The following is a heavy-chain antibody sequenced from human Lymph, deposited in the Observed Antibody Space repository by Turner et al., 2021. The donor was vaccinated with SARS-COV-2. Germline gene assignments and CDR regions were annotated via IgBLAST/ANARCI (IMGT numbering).Heavy chain of an antibody. D-gene: IGHD6-13*01. J-gene: IGHJ4*02. CDR2: MNPNSGDT. V-gene: IGHV1-8*01. Sequence: QVQLVQSGAEVNKTGASVKVSCKASGYTFGSYDINWVRQATGQGLEWMGWMNPNSGDTGSAQKFQGRVTMTRNTSISTAYMELSSLRSEDTAVYYCARGGFWGSCWYLGRFDYWGQGTLVTVSA. CDR3: ARGGFWGSCWYLGRFDY. CDR1: GYTFGSYD.